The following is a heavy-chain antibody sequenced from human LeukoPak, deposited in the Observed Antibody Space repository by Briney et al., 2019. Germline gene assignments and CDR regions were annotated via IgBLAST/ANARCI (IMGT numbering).Heavy chain of an antibody. D-gene: IGHD3-22*01. CDR2: ISWNSGSI. J-gene: IGHJ4*02. CDR1: GFTFDDYA. Sequence: GGSLRLSCAASGFTFDDYAMHWVRQAPGKGLEWVSGISWNSGSIGYADSVKGRFTISRDNAKNSLYLQMNSLRAEDTAVYYCARDFSGYWSRVYYFDYWGQGTLVTVSS. V-gene: IGHV3-9*01. CDR3: ARDFSGYWSRVYYFDY.